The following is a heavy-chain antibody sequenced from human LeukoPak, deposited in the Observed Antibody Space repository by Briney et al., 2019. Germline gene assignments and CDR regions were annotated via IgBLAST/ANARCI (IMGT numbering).Heavy chain of an antibody. CDR2: IKQDGSEK. Sequence: PGGSLRLSCAASGFTFSSYWMSWVRQAPGKGLEWVANIKQDGSEKYYVDSVKGRFTLSRDNAKKTLYLQMNSLRAEDTAVYYCARSIGLTGGGVDVWGQGTTVTVSS. V-gene: IGHV3-7*03. J-gene: IGHJ6*02. D-gene: IGHD3-9*01. CDR3: ARSIGLTGGGVDV. CDR1: GFTFSSYW.